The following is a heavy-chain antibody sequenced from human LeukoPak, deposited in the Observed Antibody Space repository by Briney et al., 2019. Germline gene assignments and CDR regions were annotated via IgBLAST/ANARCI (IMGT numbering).Heavy chain of an antibody. V-gene: IGHV2-70*16. CDR2: IDWDDDK. D-gene: IGHD2-21*02. J-gene: IGHJ4*02. CDR3: ARVRCGGDCYPDY. Sequence: TLSLTCAVYGGSFSGYYWSWIRQPPGKALEWLARIDWDDDKFYSTSLKTRLTISKDTSKNQVVLTMTNMDPVDTATYYCARVRCGGDCYPDYWGQGTLVTVSS. CDR1: GGSFSGYY.